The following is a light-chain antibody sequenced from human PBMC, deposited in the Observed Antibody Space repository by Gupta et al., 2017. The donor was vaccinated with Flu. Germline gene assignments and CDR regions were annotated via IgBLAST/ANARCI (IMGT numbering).Light chain of an antibody. V-gene: IGKV1-39*01. CDR2: AAS. CDR1: QSVSNY. CDR3: QQSVNSPYT. Sequence: DIQMTQSPSSLSASVGDRVTITCRASQSVSNYLNWYQKKAGKAPKLLIYAASSLQSGVPSRFSGSGSETDFTLTISRLQPEDFATYFCQQSVNSPYTFGQGTKLEIK. J-gene: IGKJ2*01.